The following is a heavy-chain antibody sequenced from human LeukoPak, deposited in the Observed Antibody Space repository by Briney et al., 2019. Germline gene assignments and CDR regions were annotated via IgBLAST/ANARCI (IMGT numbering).Heavy chain of an antibody. V-gene: IGHV1-8*01. Sequence: ASVKVSCKASGYTFTSYDINWARQATGQGLEWMGWMNPNSGNTGYAQKFQGRVTMTRNTSISTAYMELSSLRSEDTAVYYCARAYSSGWYRWFDPWGQGTLVTVSS. CDR2: MNPNSGNT. CDR3: ARAYSSGWYRWFDP. CDR1: GYTFTSYD. D-gene: IGHD6-19*01. J-gene: IGHJ5*02.